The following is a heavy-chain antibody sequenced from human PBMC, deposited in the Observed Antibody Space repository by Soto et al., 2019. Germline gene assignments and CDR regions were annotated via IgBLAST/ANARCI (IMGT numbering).Heavy chain of an antibody. J-gene: IGHJ4*02. CDR3: ATTRIDEASAYDY. D-gene: IGHD1-7*01. CDR2: IYYSGST. V-gene: IGHV4-59*01. Sequence: SETLSLTCTVSGGSISSYYWSWIRQPPGKGLEWIGYIYYSGSTNYNPSLKSRVTISVDTSKNQFSLKLSSVTAADTAVYYCATTRIDEASAYDYWGQGTLVTVSS. CDR1: GGSISSYY.